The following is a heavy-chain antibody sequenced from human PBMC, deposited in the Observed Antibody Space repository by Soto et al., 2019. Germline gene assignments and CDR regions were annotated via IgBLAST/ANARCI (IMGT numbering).Heavy chain of an antibody. D-gene: IGHD5-12*01. CDR2: ISYDGTNK. Sequence: GGSLRISCAASVFTFSISGLHWVRQAPGKGLEWVAVISYDGTNKYYADSGKGRFTISRDNSKNTLYLQMNSLRAEDTAVYYCAKGGRGGHDYIDYWGQGTLVTVSS. CDR1: VFTFSISG. J-gene: IGHJ4*02. V-gene: IGHV3-30*18. CDR3: AKGGRGGHDYIDY.